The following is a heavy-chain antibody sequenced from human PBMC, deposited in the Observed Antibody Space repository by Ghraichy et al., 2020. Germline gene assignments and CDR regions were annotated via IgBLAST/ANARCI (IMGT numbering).Heavy chain of an antibody. J-gene: IGHJ4*02. CDR1: GFTFSSYA. Sequence: GESLRLSCAASGFTFSSYAMSWVRQAPGKGLEWVSAISGSGGSTYYADSVKGRFTISRDNSKNTLYLQMNSLRAEDTAVYYCAKDREDDYVWGSSDYWGQGTLVTVSS. CDR3: AKDREDDYVWGSSDY. CDR2: ISGSGGST. D-gene: IGHD3-16*01. V-gene: IGHV3-23*01.